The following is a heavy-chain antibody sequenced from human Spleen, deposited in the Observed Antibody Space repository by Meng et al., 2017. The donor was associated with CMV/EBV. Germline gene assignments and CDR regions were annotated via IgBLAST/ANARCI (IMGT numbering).Heavy chain of an antibody. CDR3: ARDVSYDESSGLYTGGMHYFDY. Sequence: GESLKISCAASGFTFSSYTMNWVRQAPGKRLEWVSSIISGSDSRKYADAVKGQFTISRDNAKNSLYLQINSLRAEDTAVYYCARDVSYDESSGLYTGGMHYFDYWGQGTLVTVSS. CDR2: IISGSDSR. V-gene: IGHV3-21*01. D-gene: IGHD3-22*01. J-gene: IGHJ4*02. CDR1: GFTFSSYT.